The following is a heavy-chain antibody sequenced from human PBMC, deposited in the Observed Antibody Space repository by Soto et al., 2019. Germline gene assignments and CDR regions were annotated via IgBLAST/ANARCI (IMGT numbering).Heavy chain of an antibody. CDR2: ISSSGSTI. V-gene: IGHV3-11*01. CDR1: GFTFSDYY. Sequence: GGSLRLSCAASGFTFSDYYMSWIRQAPGKGLEWVSYISSSGSTIYYADSVKGRFTISRDNAKNSLYLQMNSLRAEDTAVYYCARVGGWGYGPRLWAADAFDIWGQGTVVTVSS. CDR3: ARVGGWGYGPRLWAADAFDI. D-gene: IGHD4-17*01. J-gene: IGHJ3*02.